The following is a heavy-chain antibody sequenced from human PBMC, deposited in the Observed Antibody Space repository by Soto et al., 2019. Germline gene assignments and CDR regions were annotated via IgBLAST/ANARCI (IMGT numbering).Heavy chain of an antibody. Sequence: EVQLLESGGGFVQPGGSLRLSCAASGFTFSSHAMNWVRQAPGKGLEWVSAITGSGGSTFYADSVKGRFTISRDNSKNSLYMHVNSVRAEDTAVYFCAKVTGLSNSGYYLGSFDYWGRGTLVTVSS. CDR1: GFTFSSHA. CDR2: ITGSGGST. D-gene: IGHD3-22*01. CDR3: AKVTGLSNSGYYLGSFDY. V-gene: IGHV3-23*01. J-gene: IGHJ4*02.